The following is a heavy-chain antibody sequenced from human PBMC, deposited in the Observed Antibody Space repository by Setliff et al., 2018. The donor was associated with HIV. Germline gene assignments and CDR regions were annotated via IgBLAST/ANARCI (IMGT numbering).Heavy chain of an antibody. CDR3: ARAYSANYRGGGHFDY. Sequence: ASVKVSCKTSGYTFTDYFIHWVRQAPGQGLEWMGWINPKSGATNFEQKFQVRVTMTRDTSINTAYMEVNRLRSDDTAIYYCARAYSANYRGGGHFDYWGQGTLVTVSS. CDR2: INPKSGAT. J-gene: IGHJ4*02. V-gene: IGHV1-2*02. CDR1: GYTFTDYF. D-gene: IGHD1-7*01.